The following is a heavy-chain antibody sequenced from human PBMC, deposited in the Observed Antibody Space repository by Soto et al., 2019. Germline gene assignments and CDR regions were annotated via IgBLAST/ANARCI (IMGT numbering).Heavy chain of an antibody. V-gene: IGHV3-33*08. Sequence: GGSLRLSCAASGFTFSSYAMSWVRRAPGKGLEWVATVWYSGSKGYYADSVKGRFTVSKDNSINTAYLQINNLRGDDTAIYYCARTIGYRPDHWGQGTLVTVS. D-gene: IGHD3-16*02. CDR1: GFTFSSYA. CDR2: VWYSGSKG. J-gene: IGHJ1*01. CDR3: ARTIGYRPDH.